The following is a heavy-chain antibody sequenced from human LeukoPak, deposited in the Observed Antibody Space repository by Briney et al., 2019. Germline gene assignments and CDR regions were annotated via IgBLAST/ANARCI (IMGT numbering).Heavy chain of an antibody. CDR2: ISSSSSYI. CDR3: ARDKDSGGATGSIFDY. V-gene: IGHV3-21*01. Sequence: PGGSLRLSCAASGFTFSSYSMNWVRQAPGKGLEWVSSISSSSSYIYYADSVKGRFTISRDNAKNSLYLQMNSLRAEDTAVYYCARDKDSGGATGSIFDYWGQGALVTVSS. J-gene: IGHJ4*02. CDR1: GFTFSSYS. D-gene: IGHD1-26*01.